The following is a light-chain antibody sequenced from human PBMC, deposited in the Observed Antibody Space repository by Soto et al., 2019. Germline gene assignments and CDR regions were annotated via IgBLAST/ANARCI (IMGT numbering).Light chain of an antibody. J-gene: IGKJ1*01. CDR2: GAS. V-gene: IGKV3-20*01. Sequence: EIVLTHSPDTLSLSPGERATLSCRASQSISGPYLAWYQQKPGQTPRLLIYGASSRATGIPDRFSGSGSETEFGRTMGRLEPEDVALYSWKHYERGTGGQRAQGDIK. CDR1: QSISGPY. CDR3: KHYERGT.